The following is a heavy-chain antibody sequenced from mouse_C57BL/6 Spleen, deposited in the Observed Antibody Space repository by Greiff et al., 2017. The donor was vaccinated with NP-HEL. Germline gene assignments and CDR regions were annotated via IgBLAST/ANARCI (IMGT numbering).Heavy chain of an antibody. CDR1: GYTFTSYG. CDR2: IYPRSGNT. V-gene: IGHV1-81*01. Sequence: VKLQESGAELARPGASVKLSCKASGYTFTSYGISWVKQRTGQGLEWIGEIYPRSGNTYYIEKFKGKATLTADKSSSTAYMELRSLTSEDSAVYFCARSGVTTVVATDYWGQGTTLTVSS. CDR3: ARSGVTTVVATDY. J-gene: IGHJ2*01. D-gene: IGHD1-1*01.